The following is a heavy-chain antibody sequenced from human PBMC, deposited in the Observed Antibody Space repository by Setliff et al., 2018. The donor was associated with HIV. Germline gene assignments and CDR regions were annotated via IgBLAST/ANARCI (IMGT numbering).Heavy chain of an antibody. CDR2: IWYDGSNK. CDR1: GFTFSSYG. V-gene: IGHV3-33*01. CDR3: ARGHYTTSG. J-gene: IGHJ4*02. D-gene: IGHD3-10*01. Sequence: GGSLRLSCAASGFTFSSYGMHWVRQAPGKGLEWVAVIWYDGSNKYYADSVKGRFTISRDNSKNTLYLKMNSLRAEDTAVYYCARGHYTTSGWGQGTVVTVSS.